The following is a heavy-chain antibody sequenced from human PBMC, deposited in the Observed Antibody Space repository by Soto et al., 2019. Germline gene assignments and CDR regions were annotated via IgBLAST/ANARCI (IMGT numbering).Heavy chain of an antibody. CDR2: INVKTGAA. D-gene: IGHD1-26*01. J-gene: IGHJ4*02. Sequence: QVQLVQSGAEVRKPGASVKVSCRASGYIFTDQYVHWVRQAPGQGLEWMGWINVKTGAAKYVHQFQGRVTITRDTSVSTTYTELSWLKPDDTAVYYRAREYAVKTLLNSGSLHFDYWGQGTLVTVSS. CDR1: GYIFTDQY. V-gene: IGHV1-2*07. CDR3: AREYAVKTLLNSGSLHFDY.